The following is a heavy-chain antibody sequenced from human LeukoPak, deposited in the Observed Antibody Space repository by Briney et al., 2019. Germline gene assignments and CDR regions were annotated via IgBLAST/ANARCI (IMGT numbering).Heavy chain of an antibody. J-gene: IGHJ4*02. CDR2: IIPIFGTA. CDR1: GGTFSSYA. CDR3: ARGTPPAMQKDY. D-gene: IGHD5-18*01. Sequence: GASVKVSCKASGGTFSSYAISWVRQAPGQGLEWMGGIIPIFGTANYAQKFQGRVTITADKSTSTAYMELRSLRSDDTAVYYCARGTPPAMQKDYWGQGTLVTVSS. V-gene: IGHV1-69*06.